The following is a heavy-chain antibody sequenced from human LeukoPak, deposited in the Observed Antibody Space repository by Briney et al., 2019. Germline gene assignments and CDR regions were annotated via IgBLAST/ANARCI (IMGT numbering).Heavy chain of an antibody. Sequence: GGSLRLSCAASGFTFSSYSMNWVRQAPGKGLEWVSSISSSSSYIYYADSVKGRFTISRDNSKNTLYLQMNSLRAEDTALYYCARGRGYSGYDDFRYWGQGTLVTVSS. V-gene: IGHV3-21*01. CDR2: ISSSSSYI. CDR3: ARGRGYSGYDDFRY. D-gene: IGHD5-12*01. J-gene: IGHJ4*02. CDR1: GFTFSSYS.